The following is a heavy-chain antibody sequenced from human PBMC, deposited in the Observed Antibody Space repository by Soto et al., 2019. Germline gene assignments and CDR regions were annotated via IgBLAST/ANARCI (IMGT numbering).Heavy chain of an antibody. CDR1: GDSVSSNSAA. CDR3: ARDLSSTHMWFDP. Sequence: QTLSLTCASCGDSVSSNSAAWSLIRQSPSRGLEWLGRTYYRSKWYNDYAVSVKSRITINPDTSKNQFSLQLNSVAPQDTAVYYCARDLSSTHMWFDPWGQGTLVTVSS. CDR2: TYYRSKWYN. D-gene: IGHD6-13*01. J-gene: IGHJ5*02. V-gene: IGHV6-1*01.